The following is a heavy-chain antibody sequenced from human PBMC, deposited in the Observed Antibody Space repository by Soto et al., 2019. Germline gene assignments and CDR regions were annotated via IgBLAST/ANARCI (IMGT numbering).Heavy chain of an antibody. V-gene: IGHV3-33*05. Sequence: QVQLLESGGGVVQPGTSLRLSCAASGFTLNTFGMHWVRQAPGKGLEWVAFISYDGRNKFYVDSVEGRFTVSRDSSENTLSLQMNSVRVEDTAVYYCARVEDGNYFSIDYWGQGTLVTVSS. CDR2: ISYDGRNK. CDR1: GFTLNTFG. CDR3: ARVEDGNYFSIDY. D-gene: IGHD3-22*01. J-gene: IGHJ4*02.